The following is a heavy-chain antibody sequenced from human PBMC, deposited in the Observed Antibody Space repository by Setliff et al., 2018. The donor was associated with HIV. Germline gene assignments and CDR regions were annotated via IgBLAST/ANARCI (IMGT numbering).Heavy chain of an antibody. CDR2: ITPSGDT. V-gene: IGHV4-34*01. D-gene: IGHD2-2*01. Sequence: SETLSLTCAVYGGSVSGHYWGWFRQPPGKGLEWIGEITPSGDTNYNPSLKSRVTISVDTSKNQFSLKLTSVTAADTAVYYCVTSSSWSSRLNFWGPGMLVTVSS. CDR3: VTSSSWSSRLNF. CDR1: GGSVSGHY. J-gene: IGHJ4*02.